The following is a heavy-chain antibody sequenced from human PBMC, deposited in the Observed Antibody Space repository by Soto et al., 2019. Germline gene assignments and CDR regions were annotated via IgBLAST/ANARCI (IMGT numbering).Heavy chain of an antibody. Sequence: SETLSLTCTVSGGSISSYYWSWIRQPPGKGLEWIGYIYYSGSTNYNPSLKSRVTISVDTSKNQFSLKLSSVTAADTAVYYCASLLNSSGWYLINGMDVWGQGTTVTVSS. CDR3: ASLLNSSGWYLINGMDV. D-gene: IGHD6-19*01. J-gene: IGHJ6*02. V-gene: IGHV4-59*01. CDR1: GGSISSYY. CDR2: IYYSGST.